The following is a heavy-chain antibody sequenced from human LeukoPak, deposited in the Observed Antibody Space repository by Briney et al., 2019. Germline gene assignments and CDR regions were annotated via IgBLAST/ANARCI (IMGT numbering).Heavy chain of an antibody. CDR3: AKDAMATVSYFDY. CDR1: GFTFNSYA. D-gene: IGHD5-24*01. V-gene: IGHV3-23*01. Sequence: GGSLRLSCATSGFTFNSYAMSWVRQAPGKGLEWVSGLSGSGGDTDYADSVKGRFTISRYNSRNTLYLQMNSLRGEDTAVYYCAKDAMATVSYFDYWGQGSLVTVSS. CDR2: LSGSGGDT. J-gene: IGHJ4*02.